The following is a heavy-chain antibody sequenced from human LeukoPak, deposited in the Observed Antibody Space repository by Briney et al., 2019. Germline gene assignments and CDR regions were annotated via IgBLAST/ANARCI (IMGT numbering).Heavy chain of an antibody. CDR2: IYYSGNT. V-gene: IGHV4-59*01. J-gene: IGHJ4*02. CDR3: ARGARADY. D-gene: IGHD3-16*01. Sequence: SETLSLTCTVSGGSISNYYWSWIRQPPGKGLEWIGYIYYSGNTNYNPSLRSRVTISVDTSKNQFSLKLSSVTAADTAVYYCARGARADYWGQGTLVTVSS. CDR1: GGSISNYY.